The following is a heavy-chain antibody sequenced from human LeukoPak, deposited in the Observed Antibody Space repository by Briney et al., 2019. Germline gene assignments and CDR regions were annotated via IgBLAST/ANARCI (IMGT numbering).Heavy chain of an antibody. Sequence: GGSLRLSCAASGFTFSNYIMNWVRQAPGKALEWVSFISGSDSVIYYADSVKGRFIISRDNSKNTLYLQMNSLRAEDTAVYYCARVTYGSGTYGAFDYWGQGTLVTVSS. CDR1: GFTFSNYI. CDR2: ISGSDSVI. J-gene: IGHJ4*02. CDR3: ARVTYGSGTYGAFDY. D-gene: IGHD3-10*01. V-gene: IGHV3-48*01.